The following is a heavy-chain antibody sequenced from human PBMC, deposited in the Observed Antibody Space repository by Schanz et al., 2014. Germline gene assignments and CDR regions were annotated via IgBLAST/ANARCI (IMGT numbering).Heavy chain of an antibody. CDR1: GYTFTSSG. J-gene: IGHJ4*02. CDR2: INGYNAHT. Sequence: QVQLVQSGAEVKKPGASVKVSCKASGYTFTSSGFSWVRQAPGQGLEWMGWINGYNAHTNYAQKFQGRVTMTTDTXXXTVYMELRSLRSXXXXXYYCARDRDPFSPPFCYFWGQGTLVTVSS. CDR3: ARDRDPFSPPFCYF. V-gene: IGHV1-18*01.